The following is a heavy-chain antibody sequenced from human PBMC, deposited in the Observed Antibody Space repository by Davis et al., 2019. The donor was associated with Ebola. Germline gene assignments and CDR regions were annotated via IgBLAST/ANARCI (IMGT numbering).Heavy chain of an antibody. Sequence: GASLKISCTGSGYTFTTYWIGGVRQMPGKGLEWMGISYPGDSDTRYSPSFQGQVTISADKSISTAYLQWSSLKASDTAMYYCARRGGWSGAFLDYWGQGTLVTVSS. V-gene: IGHV5-51*01. D-gene: IGHD3-3*02. CDR1: GYTFTTYW. CDR2: SYPGDSDT. J-gene: IGHJ4*02. CDR3: ARRGGWSGAFLDY.